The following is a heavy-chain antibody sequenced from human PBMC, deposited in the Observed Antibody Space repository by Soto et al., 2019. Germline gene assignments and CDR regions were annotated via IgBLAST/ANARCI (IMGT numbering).Heavy chain of an antibody. V-gene: IGHV3-7*01. J-gene: IGHJ5*02. CDR2: IKPDGSEK. CDR3: STYKGPYCSGTNCLGFDP. CDR1: GFTFRNYW. D-gene: IGHD2-2*01. Sequence: EVQLVESGGGLVQPGESLRLSCAVSGFTFRNYWMNWARQAPGKGPEWVASIKPDGSEKFYVDSVKGRFTISRDNAKNSLYLQMNSPSAEDTAVYYCSTYKGPYCSGTNCLGFDPWGQGTLVTVSS.